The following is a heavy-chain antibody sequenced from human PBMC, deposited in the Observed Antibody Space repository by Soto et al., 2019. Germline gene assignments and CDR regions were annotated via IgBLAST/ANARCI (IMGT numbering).Heavy chain of an antibody. CDR2: IKQDGSEK. Sequence: GGSLRLSCAASGFTFSSYWMSWVRQAPGKGLEWVANIKQDGSEKYYVDSVKGRFTISRDNAKNSLYLQMNSLRAEDTAVYYCARELDIVATIGYDYWGQGTLVTVSS. J-gene: IGHJ4*02. CDR3: ARELDIVATIGYDY. D-gene: IGHD5-12*01. V-gene: IGHV3-7*01. CDR1: GFTFSSYW.